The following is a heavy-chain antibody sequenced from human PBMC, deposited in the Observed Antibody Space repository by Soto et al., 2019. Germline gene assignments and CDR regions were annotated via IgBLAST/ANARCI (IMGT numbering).Heavy chain of an antibody. D-gene: IGHD4-17*01. Sequence: GESLKISCAASGFTFSSYAMSWVRQAPGKGLEWVSAISGSGGSTYYADSVKGRFTISRDNSKNTLYLQMNSLRAEDTAVYYCAKDPTTVTHDYWGQGTLVTVSS. V-gene: IGHV3-23*01. CDR2: ISGSGGST. CDR1: GFTFSSYA. J-gene: IGHJ4*02. CDR3: AKDPTTVTHDY.